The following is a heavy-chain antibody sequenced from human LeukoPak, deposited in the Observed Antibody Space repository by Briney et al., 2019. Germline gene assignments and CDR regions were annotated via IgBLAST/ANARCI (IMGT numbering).Heavy chain of an antibody. CDR3: ARNETTGLQRTPHYHSYVDV. J-gene: IGHJ6*03. Sequence: PSETLSLTCTVSGGSISSRSYYWGWIRQSPGKGLEWVGSLYYSGSTWSTYYNPSLKSRITISEDTSKSQFSLQLSSVTAADTAVYYCARNETTGLQRTPHYHSYVDVWGKGTTVTVSS. V-gene: IGHV4-39*01. D-gene: IGHD4-11*01. CDR1: GGSISSRSYY. CDR2: LYYSGSTWST.